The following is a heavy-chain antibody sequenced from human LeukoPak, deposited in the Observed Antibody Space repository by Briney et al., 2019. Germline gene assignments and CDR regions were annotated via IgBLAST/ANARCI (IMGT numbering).Heavy chain of an antibody. CDR2: ISAYNGNT. Sequence: GASVKVSCKASGYTFTSYGNSWVRQAPGQGLEWMGWISAYNGNTNYAQKLQGRVTMTTDTSTSTAYMELRSLRSDDTAVYYCARCDLGHYYDSSGKNDYWGQGTLVTVSS. J-gene: IGHJ4*02. CDR3: ARCDLGHYYDSSGKNDY. D-gene: IGHD3-22*01. V-gene: IGHV1-18*01. CDR1: GYTFTSYG.